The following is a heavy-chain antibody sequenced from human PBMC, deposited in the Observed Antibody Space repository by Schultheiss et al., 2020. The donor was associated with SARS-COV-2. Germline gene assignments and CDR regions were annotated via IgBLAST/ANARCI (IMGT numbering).Heavy chain of an antibody. V-gene: IGHV4-30-2*02. Sequence: SQTLSLTCAVSGGSISSGGYSWSWIRQPPGKGLEWIGEINHSGSTNYNPSLKSRVTISVDTSKNQFSLKLTSVTAADTAIYYCARAPIGAADYWGQGTLVTVSS. CDR1: GGSISSGGYS. CDR2: INHSGST. CDR3: ARAPIGAADY. J-gene: IGHJ4*02. D-gene: IGHD1-26*01.